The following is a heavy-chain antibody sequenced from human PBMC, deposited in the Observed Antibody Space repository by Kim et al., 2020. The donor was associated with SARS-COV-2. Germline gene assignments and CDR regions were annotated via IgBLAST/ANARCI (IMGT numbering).Heavy chain of an antibody. D-gene: IGHD4-17*01. CDR1: GFTFSSYG. CDR3: ARARYGAKGDY. V-gene: IGHV3-33*01. J-gene: IGHJ4*02. CDR2: IWYDGSNK. Sequence: GGSLRLSCAASGFTFSSYGMHWVRQAPGKGLEWVAVIWYDGSNKYYADSVKGRFTISRDNSKNTLYLQMNSLRAEDTAVYYCARARYGAKGDYWGQGTLVTVSS.